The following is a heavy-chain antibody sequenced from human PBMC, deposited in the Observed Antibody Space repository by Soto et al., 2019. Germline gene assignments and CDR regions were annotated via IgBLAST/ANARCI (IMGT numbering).Heavy chain of an antibody. D-gene: IGHD3-9*01. CDR2: INHRGST. J-gene: IGHJ4*02. Sequence: TSETLSLTCSVSGASISSYYWSWIRQPPGKGLEWIGEINHRGSTNYNPSLKSRVTISVDKSKNQFSLKLNSVTAADTAVYYCARGLPGYRPFDYWGQGTLVTVSS. CDR1: GASISSYY. CDR3: ARGLPGYRPFDY. V-gene: IGHV4-34*01.